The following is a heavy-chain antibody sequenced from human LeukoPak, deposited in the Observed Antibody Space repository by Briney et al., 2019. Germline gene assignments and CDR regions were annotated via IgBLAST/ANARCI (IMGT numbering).Heavy chain of an antibody. Sequence: ASVKVSCKASGYTFSNHRISWVRQAPGQGREWMGWISPYNGDTSYAQKFQGRVTMTTDTSTSTAYMELRSLRSDDTAVYHFARGGRWELPRPYSFDIWGQGTMVTVSS. CDR3: ARGGRWELPRPYSFDI. CDR2: ISPYNGDT. J-gene: IGHJ3*02. D-gene: IGHD1-26*01. V-gene: IGHV1-18*01. CDR1: GYTFSNHR.